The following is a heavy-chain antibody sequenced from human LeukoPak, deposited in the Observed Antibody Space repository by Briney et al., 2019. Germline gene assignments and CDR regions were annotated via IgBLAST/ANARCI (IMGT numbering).Heavy chain of an antibody. D-gene: IGHD5-18*01. CDR1: GFTFSSYA. CDR3: ARETYSYGPYYYYYMDV. Sequence: GGSLRLSCAASGFTFSSYAMHWVRQAPGKGLEWVAVISYDGSNKYYADSVKGRFTISRDNSKNTLYLQMNSLRAEDTAVYYCARETYSYGPYYYYYMDVWGKGTTVTVSS. V-gene: IGHV3-30-3*01. CDR2: ISYDGSNK. J-gene: IGHJ6*03.